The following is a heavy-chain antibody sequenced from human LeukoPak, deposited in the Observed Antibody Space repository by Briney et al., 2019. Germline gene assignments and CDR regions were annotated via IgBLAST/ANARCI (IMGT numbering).Heavy chain of an antibody. V-gene: IGHV4-59*01. CDR3: ARRVPSSSSPEVDWFDP. CDR1: GGSISSYY. CDR2: IYYSGGT. Sequence: SETLSLTCTVSGGSISSYYWSWIRQPPGKGLEWIGYIYYSGGTNYNPSLKSRVTISVDTSKNQFSLKLSSVTAADTAVYYCARRVPSSSSPEVDWFDPWGQGTLVTVSS. D-gene: IGHD6-6*01. J-gene: IGHJ5*02.